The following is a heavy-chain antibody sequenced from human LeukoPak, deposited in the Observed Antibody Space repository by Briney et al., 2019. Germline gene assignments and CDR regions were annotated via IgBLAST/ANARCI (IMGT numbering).Heavy chain of an antibody. V-gene: IGHV3-48*02. CDR3: ARGEPSVTSYLQP. CDR1: GFSFSSYS. CDR2: ISTSSSRI. Sequence: GGSLRLSCAASGFSFSSYSMNWVRQAPGKGLEWVSFISTSSSRIYYADSVKGRFTISRDNAKNSPYLQMDSLRDEDTAVYYCARGEPSVTSYLQPWGQGTLVTVSS. D-gene: IGHD4-17*01. J-gene: IGHJ5*02.